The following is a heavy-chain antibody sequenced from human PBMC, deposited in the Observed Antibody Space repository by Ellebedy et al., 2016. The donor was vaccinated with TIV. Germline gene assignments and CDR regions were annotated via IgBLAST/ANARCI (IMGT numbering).Heavy chain of an antibody. J-gene: IGHJ5*02. CDR2: IIPIFGTA. V-gene: IGHV1-69*06. D-gene: IGHD5-18*01. CDR3: ARDTPTAMVSNWFDP. CDR1: GGTFSSYA. Sequence: SVKVSXXASGGTFSSYAISWVRQAPGQGLEWMGGIIPIFGTANYAQKFQGRVTITADKSTSTAYMELSSLRSEDTAVYYCARDTPTAMVSNWFDPWGQGTLVTVSS.